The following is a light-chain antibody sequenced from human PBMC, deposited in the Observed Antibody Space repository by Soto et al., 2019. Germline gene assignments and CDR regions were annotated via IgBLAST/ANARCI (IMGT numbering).Light chain of an antibody. V-gene: IGKV1-5*03. CDR3: QQYNTYSWT. J-gene: IGKJ1*01. Sequence: DIQMTQSPSILSASVGDRVTITCRASQSISSWLAWYQQKPGKAPKLLIYKASSLESGVPSRFSGSGSGTEFTLSISSLLPDDLATYYCQQYNTYSWTFGQGTKVEIK. CDR1: QSISSW. CDR2: KAS.